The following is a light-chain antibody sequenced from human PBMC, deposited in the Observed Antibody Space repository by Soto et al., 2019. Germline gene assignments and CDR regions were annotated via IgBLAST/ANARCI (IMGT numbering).Light chain of an antibody. Sequence: QSALTQPRSVSGSPGQSVTISCTGTSSDVGGYNYVSWYQQHPGKAPKLMIYDVSKRPSGVPDRFSGSKSGNTASLTISGLQAEDEADYYCCSYAGSYTSKVFGTGTRSPS. V-gene: IGLV2-11*01. CDR1: SSDVGGYNY. CDR3: CSYAGSYTSKV. J-gene: IGLJ1*01. CDR2: DVS.